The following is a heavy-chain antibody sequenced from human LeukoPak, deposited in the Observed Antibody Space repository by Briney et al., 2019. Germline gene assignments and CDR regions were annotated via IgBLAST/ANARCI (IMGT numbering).Heavy chain of an antibody. J-gene: IGHJ5*02. D-gene: IGHD7-27*01. CDR1: GGSISSSSYY. V-gene: IGHV4-39*01. Sequence: SETLSLTCTVSGGSISSSSYYWGWIRQPPGKGLEWIGSIYYSGNTYYNSSLKSQVTISVDTSKNQFSLKLSSVTAADTAVYYCARRWGNWFDPWGQGTLVTVSS. CDR2: IYYSGNT. CDR3: ARRWGNWFDP.